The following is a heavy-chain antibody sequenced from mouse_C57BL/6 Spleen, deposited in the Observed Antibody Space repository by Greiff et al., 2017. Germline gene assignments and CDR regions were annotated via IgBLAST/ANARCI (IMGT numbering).Heavy chain of an antibody. CDR3: ARDWDGGYYFDY. CDR1: GYAFTNYL. V-gene: IGHV1-54*01. Sequence: QVQLQQSGAELVRPGTSVKVSCKASGYAFTNYLIEWVKQRPGQGLEWIGVINPGSGGTNYNEKFKGKATLTADKSASPAYMQLSSLTSEDSAVYVCARDWDGGYYFDYWGQGTTLTVSS. J-gene: IGHJ2*01. CDR2: INPGSGGT. D-gene: IGHD4-1*01.